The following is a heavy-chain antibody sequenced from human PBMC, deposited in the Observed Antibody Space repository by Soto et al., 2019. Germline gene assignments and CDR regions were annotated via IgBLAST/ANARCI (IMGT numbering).Heavy chain of an antibody. D-gene: IGHD2-15*01. Sequence: GGSLRLSCAASGFTFSSYAMSWVRQAPGKGLEWVSAISGSGGSTYYADSVKGRFTISRDNSKNTLYLQMNSLRAEDTAVYYCAKDNCSGGSCYSDYWGQGTLVTVSS. V-gene: IGHV3-23*01. CDR3: AKDNCSGGSCYSDY. CDR2: ISGSGGST. CDR1: GFTFSSYA. J-gene: IGHJ4*02.